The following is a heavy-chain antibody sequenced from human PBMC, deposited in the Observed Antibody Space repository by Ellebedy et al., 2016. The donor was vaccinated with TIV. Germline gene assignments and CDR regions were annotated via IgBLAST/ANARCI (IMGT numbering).Heavy chain of an antibody. Sequence: SQTLSLTCXVSGGSISSGDYYWSWIRQPPGKGLEWIGYIYYSGSTYYNPSLKSRVTISVDTSKNQFSLKLSSVTAADTAVYYCSYYDSSGYKFDYWGQGTLVTVSS. CDR2: IYYSGST. V-gene: IGHV4-30-4*01. CDR3: SYYDSSGYKFDY. J-gene: IGHJ4*02. D-gene: IGHD3-22*01. CDR1: GGSISSGDYY.